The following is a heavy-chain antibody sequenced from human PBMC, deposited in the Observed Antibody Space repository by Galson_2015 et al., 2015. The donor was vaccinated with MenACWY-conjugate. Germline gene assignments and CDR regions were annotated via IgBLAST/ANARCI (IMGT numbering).Heavy chain of an antibody. CDR3: ATVHKAMVRGVTSDY. CDR2: FDPEDGET. D-gene: IGHD3-10*01. Sequence: SVKVSCKVSGYTLTELSMHWVRQAPGKGLEWMGGFDPEDGETIYAQKFQGRVTMTEDTSTDTAYMELSSLRSEDTAVYYCATVHKAMVRGVTSDYWGQGTLVTVSS. CDR1: GYTLTELS. J-gene: IGHJ4*02. V-gene: IGHV1-24*01.